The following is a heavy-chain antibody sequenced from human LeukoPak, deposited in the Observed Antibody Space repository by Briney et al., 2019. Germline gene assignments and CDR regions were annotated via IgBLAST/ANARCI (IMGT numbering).Heavy chain of an antibody. CDR2: ISAYNGNT. Sequence: ASVKVSCKASGYTFTSYGISWVRQAPGQGLEWMGWISAYNGNTNYAQKLQGRVTMTTDTSTSTAYMELRSLRSDDTAVYYCARLSRSRYCSSTSCYNDYYYYGMDVWGQGTTVTVSS. J-gene: IGHJ6*02. CDR3: ARLSRSRYCSSTSCYNDYYYYGMDV. D-gene: IGHD2-2*02. CDR1: GYTFTSYG. V-gene: IGHV1-18*01.